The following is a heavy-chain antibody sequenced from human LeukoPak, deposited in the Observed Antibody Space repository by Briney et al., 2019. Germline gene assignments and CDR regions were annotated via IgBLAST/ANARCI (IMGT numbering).Heavy chain of an antibody. J-gene: IGHJ1*01. CDR3: VRDTAGSGWFAGYFTY. Sequence: GGSLRLSCAASGFTFSNSDMNWVRQAPGKGLEWVSYIINSGNTIYYADSVKGRFTISRDNAKNSLYLQMNSLRAEDTGVYYCVRDTAGSGWFAGYFTYWGQGTLVTVSS. CDR1: GFTFSNSD. D-gene: IGHD6-19*01. CDR2: IINSGNTI. V-gene: IGHV3-48*03.